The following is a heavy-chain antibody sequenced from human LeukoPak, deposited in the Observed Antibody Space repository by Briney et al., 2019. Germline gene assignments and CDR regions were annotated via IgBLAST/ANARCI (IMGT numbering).Heavy chain of an antibody. J-gene: IGHJ4*02. CDR3: ARSSSGFLDFDY. CDR2: ISGGGGST. D-gene: IGHD6-19*01. Sequence: TGGSLRLSCAASGFTFSSHAMSWVRQAPGKGLEWVSAISGGGGSTCYADSVKGRFTISRDNSQNTLYLQMNSLRAEDTAEYYCARSSSGFLDFDYWGQGTLVTVSS. V-gene: IGHV3-23*01. CDR1: GFTFSSHA.